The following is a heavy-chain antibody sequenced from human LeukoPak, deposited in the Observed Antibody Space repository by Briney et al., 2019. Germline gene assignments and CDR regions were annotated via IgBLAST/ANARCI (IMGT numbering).Heavy chain of an antibody. CDR2: IDRSSYI. Sequence: PGGSLRLSCAASGFVFSTYKMNWVRQAPEKGLEWVSSIDRSSYIYYADSVKGRFTISRDNAKNSLYLQLNSLRAEDTAAYYCARAVYGSGSYGTYYFFYGIDVWGKGTTVTVSS. CDR1: GFVFSTYK. D-gene: IGHD3-10*01. CDR3: ARAVYGSGSYGTYYFFYGIDV. V-gene: IGHV3-21*01. J-gene: IGHJ6*04.